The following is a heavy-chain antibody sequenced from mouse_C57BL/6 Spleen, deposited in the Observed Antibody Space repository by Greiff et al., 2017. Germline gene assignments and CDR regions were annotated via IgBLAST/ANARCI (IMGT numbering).Heavy chain of an antibody. CDR2: IYPRSGHT. CDR1: GYTFTSYG. Sequence: QVQLQQSGAELARPGASVKLSCKASGYTFTSYGISWVQQRPGQGLEWIGEIYPRSGHTYYNEKFKGKATLTADKSSSTAYMELRSLTSEDSAVLFCARKCYCYGSRYGYFGVWGTGTTVTVAS. J-gene: IGHJ1*03. CDR3: ARKCYCYGSRYGYFGV. V-gene: IGHV1-81*01. D-gene: IGHD1-1*01.